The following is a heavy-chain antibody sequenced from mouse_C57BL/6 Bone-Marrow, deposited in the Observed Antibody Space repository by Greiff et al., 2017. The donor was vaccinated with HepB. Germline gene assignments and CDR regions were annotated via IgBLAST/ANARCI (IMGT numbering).Heavy chain of an antibody. CDR2: IWSGGST. J-gene: IGHJ1*03. CDR3: ARLSGSGWYFDV. Sequence: QVQLQQSGPGLVQPSQSLSITCTVSGFSLTSYGVHWVRQSPGKGLEWLGVIWSGGSTDYNAAFISRLSIIKDNSKSQVVFKMNSLQAEDTAIYYCARLSGSGWYFDVWGTGTTVTVSS. D-gene: IGHD3-1*01. V-gene: IGHV2-2*01. CDR1: GFSLTSYG.